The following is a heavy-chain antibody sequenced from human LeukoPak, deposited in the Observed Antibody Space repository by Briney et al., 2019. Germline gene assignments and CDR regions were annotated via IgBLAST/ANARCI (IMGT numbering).Heavy chain of an antibody. CDR3: AKGAGIGYSSSWYTY. Sequence: PGGSLRLSCAASGFTFDDYAMHWVRQAPGKGVEWVSGISWNSGSIGYADSVKGRFTISRDNAKNSLYLQMNSLRAEDMALYYCAKGAGIGYSSSWYTYWGQGTLVTVSS. CDR2: ISWNSGSI. D-gene: IGHD6-13*01. CDR1: GFTFDDYA. J-gene: IGHJ4*02. V-gene: IGHV3-9*03.